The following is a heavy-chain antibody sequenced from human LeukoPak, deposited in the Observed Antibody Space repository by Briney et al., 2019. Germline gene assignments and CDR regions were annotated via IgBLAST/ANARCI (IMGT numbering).Heavy chain of an antibody. CDR2: IYSTGST. V-gene: IGHV4-4*07. Sequence: SETLSLTCTVSGGSISRYYWSWIRQPAGKGLEWIGRIYSTGSTNYNPSLKSRVTMSVDTSKNQFSLKRSAVTAADTAVYYCARDPSGSYYEVYDAFNIWGQGTMVTVSS. CDR1: GGSISRYY. J-gene: IGHJ3*02. CDR3: ARDPSGSYYEVYDAFNI. D-gene: IGHD1-26*01.